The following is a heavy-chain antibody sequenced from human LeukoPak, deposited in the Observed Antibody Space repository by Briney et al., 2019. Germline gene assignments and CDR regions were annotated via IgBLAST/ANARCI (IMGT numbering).Heavy chain of an antibody. D-gene: IGHD3-22*01. CDR2: INHSGST. V-gene: IGHV4-34*01. CDR1: GGSFSGYY. J-gene: IGHJ1*01. Sequence: SETLSLTCAVYGGSFSGYYWSWIRQPPGKGLEWIGEINHSGSTNYNPSLKSRVTISVDTSKNQFSLKLSSVTAVDTAVYYCAFDTYYYDSSGYREYFQHWGQGTLVTVSS. CDR3: AFDTYYYDSSGYREYFQH.